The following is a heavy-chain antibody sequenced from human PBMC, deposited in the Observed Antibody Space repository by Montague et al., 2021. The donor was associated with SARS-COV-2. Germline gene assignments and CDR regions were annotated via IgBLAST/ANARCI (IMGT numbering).Heavy chain of an antibody. D-gene: IGHD3-3*01. CDR2: ISYDGSNK. J-gene: IGHJ6*02. Sequence: SLRLSCAASGFTFSSYGMYWVRQAPGKGLEWVAVISYDGSNKYYADSVKGRFTISRDNSKNTLYLQMNSLRAEDTDVYFCAGSLLEYYGMDVWGQGTTVTVSS. CDR1: GFTFSSYG. CDR3: AGSLLEYYGMDV. V-gene: IGHV3-30*03.